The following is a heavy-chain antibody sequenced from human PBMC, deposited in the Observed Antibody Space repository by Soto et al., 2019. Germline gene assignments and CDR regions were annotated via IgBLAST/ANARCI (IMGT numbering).Heavy chain of an antibody. CDR3: ARRDRRSSGHYYYGMDV. CDR2: IIPIFGTA. Sequence: SVKVSCKSSGGTFSSYAISWVRQAPGQGLEWMGGIIPIFGTANYAQKFQGRVTITADESTSTAYMELSSLRSEDTAVYYCARRDRRSSGHYYYGMDVWGKGTTVTVSS. D-gene: IGHD6-6*01. J-gene: IGHJ6*04. V-gene: IGHV1-69*13. CDR1: GGTFSSYA.